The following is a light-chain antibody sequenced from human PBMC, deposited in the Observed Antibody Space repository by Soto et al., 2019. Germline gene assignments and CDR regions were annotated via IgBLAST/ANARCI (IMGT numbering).Light chain of an antibody. CDR2: DVA. Sequence: QSVLTQPASVSGSPGQSIPISCSGTSSDIGAYNYVSWYQQHPGKAPKLMIYDVATRPSGVSDRFSASKSGNTASLTISGLQAEDEADYYCSSYATRVTWVFGGGTKLTVL. CDR3: SSYATRVTWV. CDR1: SSDIGAYNY. V-gene: IGLV2-14*01. J-gene: IGLJ3*02.